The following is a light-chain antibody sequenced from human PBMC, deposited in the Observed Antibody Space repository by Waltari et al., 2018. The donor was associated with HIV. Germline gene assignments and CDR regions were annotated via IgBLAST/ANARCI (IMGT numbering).Light chain of an antibody. J-gene: IGKJ4*01. CDR1: RSVGSN. CDR3: QQYKDHAEWLS. CDR2: GAS. V-gene: IGKV3-15*01. Sequence: ETILTQSPATLPVSTWESVSLSCRASRSVGSNLAWYQQRPGLAHRLLISGASTRATGIPPRFSGSGSGTEFTLTINILQSEDFAVYYCQQYKDHAEWLSFGGGTKVEIK.